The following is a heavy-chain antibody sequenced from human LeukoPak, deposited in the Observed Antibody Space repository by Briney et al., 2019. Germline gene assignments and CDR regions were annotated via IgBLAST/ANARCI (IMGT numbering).Heavy chain of an antibody. CDR1: GGSISSSSYY. D-gene: IGHD5-24*01. V-gene: IGHV4-39*07. CDR3: ARRSHGRNFDY. CDR2: IYYSGST. Sequence: SETLSLTCTVSGGSISSSSYYWGWIRQPPGKGLEWIGSIYYSGSTYYNPSLKSRVTISVDTSKNQFSLKLSSVTAADTAVYYCARRSHGRNFDYWGQGTLVTVSS. J-gene: IGHJ4*02.